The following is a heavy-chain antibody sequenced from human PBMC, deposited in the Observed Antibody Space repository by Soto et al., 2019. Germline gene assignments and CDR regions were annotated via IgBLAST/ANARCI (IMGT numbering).Heavy chain of an antibody. CDR1: GVAMTYGGYS. V-gene: IGHV4-30-2*06. D-gene: IGHD6-13*01. CDR2: IGDLETT. CDR3: ARTRRLTKMYGNRWYVTFDL. Sequence: TSETLSLTCSVSGVAMTYGGYSWSWIRQSPEKGLEWLGYIGDLETTCYNPSFKSRLPLSIDRTRNQFSLSLISVTAADTAVYYCARTRRLTKMYGNRWYVTFDLWGPGSLVTVSS. J-gene: IGHJ4*02.